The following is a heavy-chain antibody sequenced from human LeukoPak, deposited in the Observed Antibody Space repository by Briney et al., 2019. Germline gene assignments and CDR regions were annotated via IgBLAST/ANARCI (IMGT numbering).Heavy chain of an antibody. CDR3: ARGVGADSSGYYYFDY. Sequence: PGGSLRLSCAASGFTSSDHYMDWVRQAPGKGLEWVGRTRNKANSYTTEYAASVKGRFTISRDDSKNSLYLQMNSLKTEDTAVYYCARGVGADSSGYYYFDYWGQGTLVTVSS. CDR2: TRNKANSYTT. CDR1: GFTSSDHY. J-gene: IGHJ4*02. D-gene: IGHD3-22*01. V-gene: IGHV3-72*01.